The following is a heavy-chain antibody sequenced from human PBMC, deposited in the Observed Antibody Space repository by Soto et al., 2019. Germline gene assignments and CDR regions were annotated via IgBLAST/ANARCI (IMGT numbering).Heavy chain of an antibody. V-gene: IGHV1-46*03. Sequence: QVQLVQSGAEVKKPGASVKVSCKASGYTFTSYYMHWVRQAPGQGLEWMGIINPSGGSTSYAQKFQGRVTMTRDTSTSTVYMELSSLRSEDTDVYYCARDGAHYYGMDVWGQGTTVTVSS. CDR2: INPSGGST. D-gene: IGHD3-16*01. CDR3: ARDGAHYYGMDV. J-gene: IGHJ6*02. CDR1: GYTFTSYY.